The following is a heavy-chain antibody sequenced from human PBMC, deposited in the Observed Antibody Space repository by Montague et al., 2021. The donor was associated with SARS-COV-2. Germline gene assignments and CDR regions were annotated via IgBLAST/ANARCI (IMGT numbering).Heavy chain of an antibody. Sequence: SETLSLTCAVHGASSSNYYWSWIRQSPGKGLEWVGEINHSGYTDXXPSLESRLTISLDSSKKQFSLKMTSVTAADTAIYYCASAPRYSFGFWAYWGQGTLVSVSS. J-gene: IGHJ4*02. D-gene: IGHD5-12*01. CDR1: GASSSNYY. V-gene: IGHV4-34*01. CDR2: INHSGYT. CDR3: ASAPRYSFGFWAY.